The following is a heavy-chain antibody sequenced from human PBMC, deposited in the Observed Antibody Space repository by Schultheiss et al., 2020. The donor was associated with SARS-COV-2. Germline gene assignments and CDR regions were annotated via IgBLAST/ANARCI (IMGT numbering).Heavy chain of an antibody. J-gene: IGHJ6*02. D-gene: IGHD2-21*02. CDR2: MYYSGST. V-gene: IGHV4-31*03. CDR1: GGSISSGGYY. Sequence: LRLSCTVSGGSISSGGYYWSWIRQHPGKGLEWIGYMYYSGSTYYNPSLKSRVTISVDTSKNQFSLKLSSVTAADTAVYYCASLYCGGDCYRYYYYGMDVWGQGTTVTVSS. CDR3: ASLYCGGDCYRYYYYGMDV.